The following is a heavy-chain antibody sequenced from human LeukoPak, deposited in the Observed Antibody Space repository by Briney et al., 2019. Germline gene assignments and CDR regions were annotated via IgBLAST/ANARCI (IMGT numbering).Heavy chain of an antibody. D-gene: IGHD6-13*01. CDR2: ISGSGGST. CDR1: GFTFSSYA. J-gene: IGHJ4*02. Sequence: GSLRLSCAASGFTFSSYAMSWVRQAPGKGLEWVSAISGSGGSTYYADSVKGRFTISRGNSKNTLYLQMNSLRAEDTAVYYCATRIAAAGTYFSGDYWGQGTLVTVSS. V-gene: IGHV3-23*01. CDR3: ATRIAAAGTYFSGDY.